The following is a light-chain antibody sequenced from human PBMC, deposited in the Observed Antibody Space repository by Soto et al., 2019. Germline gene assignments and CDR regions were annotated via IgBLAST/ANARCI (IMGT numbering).Light chain of an antibody. CDR3: QQSYSTLALT. CDR2: AAS. V-gene: IGKV1-39*01. CDR1: QSTRRY. Sequence: DIQMTQSPSSLSASVGDRVTITCRASQSTRRYLNWYQKKTGKAPKRLIYAASSLQSGVPSRFSGSGSETDFNLTISSLQPEDFATYYGQQSYSTLALTFGGGTKVEI. J-gene: IGKJ4*01.